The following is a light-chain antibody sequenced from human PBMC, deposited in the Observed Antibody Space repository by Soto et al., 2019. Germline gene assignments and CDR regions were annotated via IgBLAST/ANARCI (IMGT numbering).Light chain of an antibody. CDR1: SSDVGGYNY. V-gene: IGLV2-14*01. Sequence: QSALTQPASVSGSPGQSITISCTGTSSDVGGYNYVSWYQQHPDKAPKLMIYEVSNRPSGVSNRFSGSKSGNTASLTISGRQAEDEDDYYCSSYTSSSTWVFGGGTKLTVL. CDR3: SSYTSSSTWV. J-gene: IGLJ3*02. CDR2: EVS.